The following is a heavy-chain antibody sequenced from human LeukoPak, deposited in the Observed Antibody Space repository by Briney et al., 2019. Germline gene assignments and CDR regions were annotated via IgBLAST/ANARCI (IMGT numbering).Heavy chain of an antibody. CDR1: GGTFSSYA. CDR3: AATQQYCSSTSCFFDY. D-gene: IGHD2-2*01. CDR2: IIPIFGTA. Sequence: GASVKVSCKASGGTFSSYAISWVRQAPGQGLEWMGGIIPIFGTANHAQKFQGRVTITADESTSTAYMELSSLRSEDTAVYYCAATQQYCSSTSCFFDYWGQGTLVTVSS. J-gene: IGHJ4*02. V-gene: IGHV1-69*13.